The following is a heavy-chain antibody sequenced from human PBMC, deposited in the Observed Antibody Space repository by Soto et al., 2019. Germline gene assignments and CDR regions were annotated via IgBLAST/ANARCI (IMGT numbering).Heavy chain of an antibody. CDR2: ISTYSGDT. CDR1: GYTFFTYD. V-gene: IGHV1-18*01. J-gene: IGHJ5*02. Sequence: ASVKVSCKASGYTFFTYDISWVRQAPGQGLEWMGWISTYSGDTKYAQKFQGRVTMTTDTSTTTAYLELRSLRSEDTAVYYCVRRHVSATGIDWFDPWGQGTLVTVSS. CDR3: VRRHVSATGIDWFDP. D-gene: IGHD6-13*01.